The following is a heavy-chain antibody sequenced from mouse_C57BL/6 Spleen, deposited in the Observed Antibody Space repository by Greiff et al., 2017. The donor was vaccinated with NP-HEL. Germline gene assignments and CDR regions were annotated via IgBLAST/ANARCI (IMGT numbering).Heavy chain of an antibody. Sequence: EVQLQQSGPGLVKPSQSLSLTCSVTGYSITSGYYWNWIRQFPGNKLEWMGYISYDGSNNYNPSLKNRISITRDTSKNQFFLKLNSVTTEDTATYYCARGSNSLAMDYWGQGTSVTVSS. CDR2: ISYDGSN. V-gene: IGHV3-6*01. CDR1: GYSITSGYY. D-gene: IGHD2-5*01. CDR3: ARGSNSLAMDY. J-gene: IGHJ4*01.